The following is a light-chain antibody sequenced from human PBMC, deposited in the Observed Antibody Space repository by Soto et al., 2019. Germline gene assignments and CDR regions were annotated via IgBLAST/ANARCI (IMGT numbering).Light chain of an antibody. CDR2: DVN. CDR1: SSDVGAYNY. CDR3: SSYRTSNTWV. Sequence: QSVLTQPASVSGSPGQSITISCTGTSSDVGAYNYVSWYQQHPDKAPKLMIFDVNNRPSGVSNRFSGSKSDNTASLIISGLQAEDEADYYCSSYRTSNTWVFGTGTKVTVL. V-gene: IGLV2-14*01. J-gene: IGLJ1*01.